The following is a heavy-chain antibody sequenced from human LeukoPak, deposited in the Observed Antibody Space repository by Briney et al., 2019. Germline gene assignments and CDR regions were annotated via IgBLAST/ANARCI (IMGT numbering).Heavy chain of an antibody. D-gene: IGHD3-10*01. CDR3: AKDFSVGVTMIRGPFDP. V-gene: IGHV3-23*01. CDR1: GFTFSSFA. J-gene: IGHJ5*02. Sequence: GGSLRLSCSASGFTFSSFAMSWVRQAPGKGLEWVSGISGSGGSTYYADSMKGRFTISRDNSKNTLYLQINSLSAEDTAVYYCAKDFSVGVTMIRGPFDPWGQGTLVTVSS. CDR2: ISGSGGST.